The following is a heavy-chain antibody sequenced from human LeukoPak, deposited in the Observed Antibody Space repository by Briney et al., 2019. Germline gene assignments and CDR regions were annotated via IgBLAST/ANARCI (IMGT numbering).Heavy chain of an antibody. V-gene: IGHV3-23*01. Sequence: GGSLRLSCAASGFTFSSYAMSWVRQAPVKGLEWVSAISGSGGSTYYADSVKGRFTISRDDSKNTLYLQMNSLRAEDTAVYYCAKFAYGDHKNFDYWGQGTLVTVSS. D-gene: IGHD4-17*01. J-gene: IGHJ4*02. CDR2: ISGSGGST. CDR3: AKFAYGDHKNFDY. CDR1: GFTFSSYA.